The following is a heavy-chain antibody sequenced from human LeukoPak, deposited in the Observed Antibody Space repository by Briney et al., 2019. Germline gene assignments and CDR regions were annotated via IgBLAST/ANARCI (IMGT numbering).Heavy chain of an antibody. CDR2: ISYDGSNK. V-gene: IGHV3-30*18. CDR3: AKPLATGAFDI. CDR1: GFTFSSYG. Sequence: GGSLRLSCAASGFTFSSYGMHWVRQAPGKGLERVAVISYDGSNKYYADSVKGRFTTSRDNSKNTLYLQMNSLRAEDTAVYYCAKPLATGAFDIWGQGTMVTVSS. J-gene: IGHJ3*02. D-gene: IGHD1-14*01.